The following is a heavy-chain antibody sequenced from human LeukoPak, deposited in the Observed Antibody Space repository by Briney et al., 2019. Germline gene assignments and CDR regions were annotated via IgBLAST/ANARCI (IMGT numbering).Heavy chain of an antibody. CDR3: ARGNSGYSYGRYYFDY. D-gene: IGHD5-18*01. Sequence: GGSLRLSCAASGFTFSSYGMHWVRQAPGKGLEWVAVIWYGGSNKYYADSVKGRFTISRNNSKNTLYLQMNSLRAEDTAVYYCARGNSGYSYGRYYFDYWGQGTLVTVSS. CDR2: IWYGGSNK. CDR1: GFTFSSYG. V-gene: IGHV3-33*01. J-gene: IGHJ4*02.